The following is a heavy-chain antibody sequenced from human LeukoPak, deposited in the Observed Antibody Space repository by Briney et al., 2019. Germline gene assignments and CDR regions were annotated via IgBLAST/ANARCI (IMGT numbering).Heavy chain of an antibody. CDR3: ARGSSGYYYYYMDV. Sequence: SQTLSLTCTVSGGSISSGSYYLSWIRQPAGKGLEWIGRIYTSGSTNYNPSLKSRVTISVDTSKNQFSLKLSSVTAADSAVYYCARGSSGYYYYYMDVWGKGTTVTVSS. J-gene: IGHJ6*03. D-gene: IGHD3-22*01. CDR2: IYTSGST. CDR1: GGSISSGSYY. V-gene: IGHV4-61*02.